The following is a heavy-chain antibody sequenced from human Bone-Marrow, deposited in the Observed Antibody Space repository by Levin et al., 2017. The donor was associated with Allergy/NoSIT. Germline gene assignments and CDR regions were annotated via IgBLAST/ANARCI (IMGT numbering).Heavy chain of an antibody. V-gene: IGHV2-5*02. Sequence: SLTTNRMAVAWVRQPPGKALEWLALIYWDNDKRYSPSLKSRLSITKDTSKNQVVLTMTNMDPVDTATYFCVRDDWGQFDYWGPGTLVTVSS. D-gene: IGHD3-9*01. J-gene: IGHJ4*02. CDR1: SLTTNRMA. CDR3: VRDDWGQFDY. CDR2: IYWDNDK.